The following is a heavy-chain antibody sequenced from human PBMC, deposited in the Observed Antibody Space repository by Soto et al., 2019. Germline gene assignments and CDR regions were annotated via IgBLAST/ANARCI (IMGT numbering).Heavy chain of an antibody. Sequence: SETLSLTCTVSAVSGASITSSHWWSWVRQPPGKGLEWIGEIHHSGSTNYNPSLKSRVTISVDKSKNQFSLKMRSVTAADTAVYYCASDRSSGWDQGYGMDVWGQGTTVTVSS. D-gene: IGHD6-19*01. CDR3: ASDRSSGWDQGYGMDV. CDR1: GASITSSHW. CDR2: IHHSGST. J-gene: IGHJ6*02. V-gene: IGHV4-4*02.